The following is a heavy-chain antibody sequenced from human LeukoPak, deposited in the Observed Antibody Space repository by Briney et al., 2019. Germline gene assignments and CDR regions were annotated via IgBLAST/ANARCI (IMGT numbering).Heavy chain of an antibody. V-gene: IGHV4-4*07. Sequence: PPETLSLTCTVSGASINNYYWSWIRQPAGKGLEWIGRIHGGGSTNYNPSLKSRVTVSIDTSKNQFSLKLSSMTAADTAVYYCARDLASPPYNWFDPWGQGTLVTVSS. D-gene: IGHD3-3*02. CDR3: ARDLASPPYNWFDP. J-gene: IGHJ5*02. CDR2: IHGGGST. CDR1: GASINNYY.